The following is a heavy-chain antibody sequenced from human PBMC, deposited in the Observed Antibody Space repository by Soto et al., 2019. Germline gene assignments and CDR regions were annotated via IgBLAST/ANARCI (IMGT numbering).Heavy chain of an antibody. J-gene: IGHJ4*02. CDR3: AKGGRQWLVTSDFNY. D-gene: IGHD6-19*01. CDR2: ISHDGSNT. Sequence: GGSLRLSCAASGFTFSSYGMHWVRQAPGKGLEWVAAISHDGSNTYYADSVKGRFTISRDSSKNTVSLEMTSLRAEDTAVYYCAKGGRQWLVTSDFNYWGQGALVTVSS. CDR1: GFTFSSYG. V-gene: IGHV3-30*18.